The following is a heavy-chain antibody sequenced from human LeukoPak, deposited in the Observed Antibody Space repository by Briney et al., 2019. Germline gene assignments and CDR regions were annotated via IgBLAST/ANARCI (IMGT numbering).Heavy chain of an antibody. CDR2: IYYSGST. V-gene: IGHV4-61*01. CDR3: ARHAGLEWLQIGYYYYYMDV. Sequence: SETLSLTCTVSGGSISSGSYYWSWIRQPPGKGLEWIGYIYYSGSTNYNPSLKSRVTISVDTSKNQFSLKLSSVTAADTAVYYCARHAGLEWLQIGYYYYYMDVWGKGTTVTVSS. CDR1: GGSISSGSYY. D-gene: IGHD3-3*01. J-gene: IGHJ6*03.